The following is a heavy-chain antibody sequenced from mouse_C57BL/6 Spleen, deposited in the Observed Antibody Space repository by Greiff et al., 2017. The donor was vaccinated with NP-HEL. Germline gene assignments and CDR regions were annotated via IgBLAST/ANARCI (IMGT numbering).Heavy chain of an antibody. V-gene: IGHV1-82*01. Sequence: QVQLQQSGPELVKPGASVKISCKASGYAFSSSWMNWVKQRPGKGLEWIGRIYPGDGDTNYNGKFKGKATLTADKSSSTAYMQLSSLTSEDSAVYFCARDYGSSSGYFDVWGTGTTVTVSS. CDR1: GYAFSSSW. D-gene: IGHD1-1*01. CDR3: ARDYGSSSGYFDV. CDR2: IYPGDGDT. J-gene: IGHJ1*03.